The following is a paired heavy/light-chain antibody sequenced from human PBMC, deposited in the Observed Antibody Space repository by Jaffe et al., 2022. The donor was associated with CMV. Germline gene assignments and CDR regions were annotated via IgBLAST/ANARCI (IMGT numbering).Light chain of an antibody. CDR2: END. CDR1: SSNFRHGY. Sequence: QSVLTQPPSLSAAPGQKVTISCSGSSSNFRHGYVSWYQQLPGTAPKLLIYENDKRPSGIPDRFSGSKSGTSATLAITGLQTGDEADYYCGTWDYSLSAGVVFGGGTKLTVL. CDR3: GTWDYSLSAGVV. V-gene: IGLV1-51*02. J-gene: IGLJ2*01.
Heavy chain of an antibody. CDR2: ISTSSSTI. D-gene: IGHD3-3*01. CDR3: AREVLFGMVSFDS. Sequence: QVQLVESGGGLVKPGGSLRLSCAGSGFSLSDYYMTWIRQAPGKGLEWISYISTSSSTIYYADSVKGRFTISRDNAKNSLYLQMNSLRADDTAVYYCAREVLFGMVSFDSWGQGTLVTVSS. V-gene: IGHV3-11*01. J-gene: IGHJ4*02. CDR1: GFSLSDYY.